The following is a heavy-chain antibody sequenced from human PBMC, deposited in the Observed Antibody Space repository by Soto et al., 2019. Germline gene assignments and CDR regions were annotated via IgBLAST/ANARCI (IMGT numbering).Heavy chain of an antibody. V-gene: IGHV4-30-2*01. Sequence: SETLSLTCAVSGGSISSGGYSWSWIRQPPGKGLEWIGYIYHSGSTNYNPSLKSRVTISVDTSKNQFSLKLSSVTAADTAVYYCARVVDASGTNFDYWGQGTLVTVSS. CDR2: IYHSGST. CDR1: GGSISSGGYS. CDR3: ARVVDASGTNFDY. J-gene: IGHJ4*02. D-gene: IGHD2-15*01.